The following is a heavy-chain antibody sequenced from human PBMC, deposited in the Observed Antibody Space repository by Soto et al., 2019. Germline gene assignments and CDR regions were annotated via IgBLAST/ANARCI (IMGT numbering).Heavy chain of an antibody. V-gene: IGHV3-33*01. CDR3: ARDGAHYYDSSGYYYFDY. D-gene: IGHD3-22*01. J-gene: IGHJ4*02. CDR2: IWYDGSNK. Sequence: GGPMRLSCAASGFTSSSYGMHWVRQAPGKGQEWVAVIWYDGSNKYYADSVKGRFTISRDNSKNTLYLQMNSLRAEDTAVYYCARDGAHYYDSSGYYYFDYWGQGTLVTVSS. CDR1: GFTSSSYG.